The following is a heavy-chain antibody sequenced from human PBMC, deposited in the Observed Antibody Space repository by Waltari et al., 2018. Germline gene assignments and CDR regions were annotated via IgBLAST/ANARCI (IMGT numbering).Heavy chain of an antibody. CDR1: GDSLSSRNYF. V-gene: IGHV4-39*07. CDR2: IYYPGNT. D-gene: IGHD2-8*01. CDR3: ASGGGYTNGWDY. Sequence: QPLLQESGPGLVTPSETLSLTCSVSGDSLSSRNYFWGWIRQPPGKGLQWIGSIYYPGNTYYNPSLKSRLTISLDTSKNQFSLKLTSVTAADTAVYFCASGGGYTNGWDYWGQGTPVTVSS. J-gene: IGHJ4*02.